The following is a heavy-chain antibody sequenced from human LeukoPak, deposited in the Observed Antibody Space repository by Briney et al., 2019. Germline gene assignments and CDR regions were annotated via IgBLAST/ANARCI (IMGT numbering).Heavy chain of an antibody. J-gene: IGHJ4*02. D-gene: IGHD3-22*01. V-gene: IGHV5-51*01. CDR3: ARQEYYYDSSGYYPVGFDY. CDR2: IYPGDSDT. Sequence: GESLTISCTGSGYSFTSYWIGWVRQMPGKGLEWMGIIYPGDSDTRYSPSFQGQVTISADKSISTAYLQWSSLKASDTAMYYCARQEYYYDSSGYYPVGFDYWGQGTLVTVSS. CDR1: GYSFTSYW.